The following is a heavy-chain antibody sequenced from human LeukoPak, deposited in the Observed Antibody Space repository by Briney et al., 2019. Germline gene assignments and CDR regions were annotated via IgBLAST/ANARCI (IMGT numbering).Heavy chain of an antibody. V-gene: IGHV3-23*01. CDR2: ISGSGGST. D-gene: IGHD1-7*01. Sequence: PGGSLRLSCAASGFTFSSYAMSWVRQAPGKGLEWDSAISGSGGSTYYADSVKGRFTISRDNSKNTLYLQMNSLRAEDTAVYYCAKITGNWNYVTWFDPWGQGTLVTVSS. CDR3: AKITGNWNYVTWFDP. CDR1: GFTFSSYA. J-gene: IGHJ5*02.